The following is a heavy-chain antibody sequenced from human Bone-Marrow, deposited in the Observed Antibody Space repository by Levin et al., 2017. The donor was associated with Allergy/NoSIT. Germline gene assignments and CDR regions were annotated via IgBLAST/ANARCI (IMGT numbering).Heavy chain of an antibody. V-gene: IGHV3-30-3*01. CDR2: ISYDGSNK. CDR1: GFTFSSYA. J-gene: IGHJ4*02. Sequence: GESLKISCAASGFTFSSYAMHWVRQAPGKGLEWVAVISYDGSNKYYADSVKGRFTISRDNSKNTLYLQMNSLRAEDTAVYYCARDASPWELNFDYWGQGTLVTVSS. CDR3: ARDASPWELNFDY. D-gene: IGHD1-26*01.